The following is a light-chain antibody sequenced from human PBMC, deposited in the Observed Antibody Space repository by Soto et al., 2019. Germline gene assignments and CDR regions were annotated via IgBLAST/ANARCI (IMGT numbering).Light chain of an antibody. V-gene: IGLV2-14*01. J-gene: IGLJ1*01. Sequence: QSVLTQPASVSGSPGQSMTISCTGTSSDVGAYNYVSWYQQHPGKAPKLMIHDVSNRPSGVSNRFSGSKSGNTASLTISGLQAEDEADYYCSSYTSSSSYVFGTGTKVTVL. CDR3: SSYTSSSSYV. CDR1: SSDVGAYNY. CDR2: DVS.